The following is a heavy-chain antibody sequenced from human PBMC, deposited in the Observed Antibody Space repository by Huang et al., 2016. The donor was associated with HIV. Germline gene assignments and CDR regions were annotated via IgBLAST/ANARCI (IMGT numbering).Heavy chain of an antibody. D-gene: IGHD3-3*01. V-gene: IGHV3-30*03. CDR2: ISYDKDKK. CDR1: GFTFSSYG. J-gene: IGHJ4*02. Sequence: QILLIESGGGVVQPGRSLRLSCAASGFTFSSYGMHWVRQAPGKGLEWVAVISYDKDKKYYADSVRGRFTISRDNSKNTLYLQMNSLRIEDTAVYYCARGPIRFLAWLLNFDYWGQGALVTVSS. CDR3: ARGPIRFLAWLLNFDY.